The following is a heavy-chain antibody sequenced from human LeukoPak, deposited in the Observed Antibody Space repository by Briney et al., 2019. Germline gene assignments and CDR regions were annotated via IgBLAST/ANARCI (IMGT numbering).Heavy chain of an antibody. D-gene: IGHD2-2*01. CDR2: IKQDGSEK. V-gene: IGHV3-7*03. J-gene: IGHJ4*02. Sequence: GGSLRLSCAASGFNFSSYWMTWVRQAPGKGLEWVANIKQDGSEKYYVDSVKGRFTISRDNAKNSLYLQMDSLRAEDTALYYCARAPITSPFYFDYWGQGTLVTVSS. CDR1: GFNFSSYW. CDR3: ARAPITSPFYFDY.